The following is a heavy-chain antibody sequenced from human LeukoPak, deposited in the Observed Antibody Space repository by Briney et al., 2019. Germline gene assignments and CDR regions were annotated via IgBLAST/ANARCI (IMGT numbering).Heavy chain of an antibody. CDR2: VYYTGST. V-gene: IGHV4-39*01. Sequence: SETLSLTCSVSGASVTSGGFYWGWLRQPPGKGPEWIATVYYTGSTYYNPSLKSRVTISIDTSKNQFSLRLTSVTTTDTAIYHCARHSGSGSLSRPFDPWGQGTLVTISS. CDR1: GASVTSGGFY. D-gene: IGHD3-10*01. CDR3: ARHSGSGSLSRPFDP. J-gene: IGHJ5*02.